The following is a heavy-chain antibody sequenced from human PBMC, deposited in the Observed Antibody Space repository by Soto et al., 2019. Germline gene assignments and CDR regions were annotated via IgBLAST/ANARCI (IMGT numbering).Heavy chain of an antibody. V-gene: IGHV6-1*01. D-gene: IGHD5-18*01. CDR3: AREEILTAYNLFDP. CDR2: TYYRSKWYN. Sequence: SQTLSLTCAISGDSVSSNSAAWNWIRQSPSRDLEWLGRTYYRSKWYNDYAVSVKGRITINPDTSKNQFSLQLSSVTPEDTAVYFCAREEILTAYNLFDPWGQGTLVTVSS. CDR1: GDSVSSNSAA. J-gene: IGHJ5*02.